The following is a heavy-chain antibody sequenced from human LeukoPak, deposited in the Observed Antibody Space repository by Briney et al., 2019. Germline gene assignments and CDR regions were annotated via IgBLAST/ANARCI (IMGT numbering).Heavy chain of an antibody. V-gene: IGHV4-59*01. Sequence: SETLSLTCAVYGGSFSTYYWSWIRQPPGKGLEWIGYIYYSGTTNYNPSLKSRVTISVDTSKNQFSLRLSSVTAADTAVYYCARDGGSGGRLFDSWGQGTLVTVSS. CDR2: IYYSGTT. J-gene: IGHJ4*02. D-gene: IGHD2-15*01. CDR3: ARDGGSGGRLFDS. CDR1: GGSFSTYY.